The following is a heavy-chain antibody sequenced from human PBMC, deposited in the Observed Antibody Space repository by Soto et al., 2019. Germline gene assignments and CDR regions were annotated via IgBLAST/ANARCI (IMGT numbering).Heavy chain of an antibody. D-gene: IGHD6-19*01. Sequence: QVQLQQWGAGLLMPSETLSLTCAVYGGSFSGYYWSWIRQPPGKGLEWIGEINHSGSTNYNPSLKSRVTISVDTSKNQFSLKLSSVTAADTAVYYCARASIAVAGTNYYYYGMDVW. V-gene: IGHV4-34*01. CDR2: INHSGST. CDR3: ARASIAVAGTNYYYYGMDV. J-gene: IGHJ6*01. CDR1: GGSFSGYY.